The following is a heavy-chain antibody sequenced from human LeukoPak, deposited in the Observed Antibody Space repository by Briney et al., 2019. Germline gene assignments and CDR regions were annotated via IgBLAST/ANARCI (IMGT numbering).Heavy chain of an antibody. D-gene: IGHD3-9*01. V-gene: IGHV3-21*01. Sequence: GGALRLSCSASRFTFSSYTINWVRQAPGEGLEGVSSIISSSSYIYYADSLKGRFTISRDNAKNSLFLQMNRLTAEATAVYYCARATSDNILTGYYSPWGQGTLVTVSS. J-gene: IGHJ5*02. CDR3: ARATSDNILTGYYSP. CDR2: IISSSSYI. CDR1: RFTFSSYT.